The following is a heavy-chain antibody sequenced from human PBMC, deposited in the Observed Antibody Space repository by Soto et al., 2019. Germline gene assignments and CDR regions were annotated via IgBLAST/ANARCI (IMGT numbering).Heavy chain of an antibody. CDR3: ARLFNWNYKGPIYF. CDR1: GFSISNDYF. V-gene: IGHV4-38-2*02. Sequence: SETLSLTCTVSGFSISNDYFWGWIRQPPGKGLEYIVSMYHSGATYYNPSLKSRVTISVDTSKNLFSLRLKPVTAADTAVYYCARLFNWNYKGPIYFWGQGILVTVSS. CDR2: MYHSGAT. D-gene: IGHD1-7*01. J-gene: IGHJ4*02.